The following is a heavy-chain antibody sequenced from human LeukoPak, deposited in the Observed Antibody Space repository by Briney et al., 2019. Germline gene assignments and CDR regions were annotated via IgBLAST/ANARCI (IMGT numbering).Heavy chain of an antibody. CDR3: ARAPIAAAEYFQH. V-gene: IGHV4-4*02. J-gene: IGHJ1*01. CDR2: IYHSGST. Sequence: PSGTLSLTCAVSGGSISSSNWWSWARQPPGKGLEWIGEIYHSGSTNYNPSLKSRVTISVDKSKNQFSLKLSSVTAADTAVYYCARAPIAAAEYFQHWGQGTLVTVSS. CDR1: GGSISSSNW. D-gene: IGHD6-13*01.